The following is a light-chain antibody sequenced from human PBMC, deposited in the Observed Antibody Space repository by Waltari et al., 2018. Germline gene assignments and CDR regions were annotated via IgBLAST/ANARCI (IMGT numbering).Light chain of an antibody. J-gene: IGLJ3*02. CDR2: QDR. CDR1: KLGAKY. V-gene: IGLV3-1*01. CDR3: QAWDSATVV. Sequence: SYGLTQPPSVSVSPGQTADIPCPGPKLGAKYVCWNQQKPGQSPVLVIYQDRKRPSGIPERFSGSNSGNTATLTISGTHAMDEADYYCQAWDSATVVFGGGTKLTVL.